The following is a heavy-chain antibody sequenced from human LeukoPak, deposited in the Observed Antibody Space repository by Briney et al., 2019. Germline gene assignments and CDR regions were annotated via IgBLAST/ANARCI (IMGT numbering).Heavy chain of an antibody. J-gene: IGHJ4*02. CDR1: GYTFTGYY. V-gene: IGHV1-2*02. Sequence: KPGASVKVSCRASGYTFTGYYMHWVRQAPGQGLEWMGLLNPKSGGTNYAQKFQDRVTMTRDTSISTAYMELSRLRSDDTAVYYCARDGWLLLPFGYWGQGTLVTVSS. CDR2: LNPKSGGT. CDR3: ARDGWLLLPFGY. D-gene: IGHD3-22*01.